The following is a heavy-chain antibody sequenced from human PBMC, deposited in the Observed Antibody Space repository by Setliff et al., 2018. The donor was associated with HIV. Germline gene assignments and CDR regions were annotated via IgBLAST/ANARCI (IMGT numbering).Heavy chain of an antibody. V-gene: IGHV1-2*02. J-gene: IGHJ4*02. CDR3: ARDYYDRSGYYD. Sequence: ASVKVSCKASGYTFTGYYMHWVRQAPGQGLEWMGWINPNNGGTNYAQKFQGRVTMTRDTSISTAYMELSRLRSDDTAVYYCARDYYDRSGYYDWGQGTLVTVSS. CDR1: GYTFTGYY. CDR2: INPNNGGT. D-gene: IGHD3-22*01.